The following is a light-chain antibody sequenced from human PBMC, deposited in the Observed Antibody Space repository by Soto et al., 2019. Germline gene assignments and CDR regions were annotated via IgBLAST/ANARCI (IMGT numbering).Light chain of an antibody. J-gene: IGKJ5*01. V-gene: IGKV3-20*01. CDR3: QQYHNWPIT. CDR1: QSVSSSY. CDR2: GAS. Sequence: IVLTQSPGTLSLSPWERATLSCRASQSVSSSYLAWYQQKPGQAPRLLIYGASSRATGIPDRFSGSGSGTEFTLTISSLQSEDFAVYYCQQYHNWPITFGQGTRLEIK.